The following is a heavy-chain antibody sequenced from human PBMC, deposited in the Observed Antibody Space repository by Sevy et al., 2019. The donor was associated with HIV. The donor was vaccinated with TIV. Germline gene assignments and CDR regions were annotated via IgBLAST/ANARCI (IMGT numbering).Heavy chain of an antibody. CDR3: ARSSEGDYGGDHFDS. CDR2: IDPDGSEK. CDR1: GFTFSSFY. V-gene: IGHV3-7*03. Sequence: GGSLRLSCVASGFTFSSFYMSWVRQAPGKGLEWVANIDPDGSEKYYVDSVQGRFTISRENAKHSLFLQVNSLRAEDTAVYFCARSSEGDYGGDHFDSWGQGTQVTVSS. D-gene: IGHD4-17*01. J-gene: IGHJ4*02.